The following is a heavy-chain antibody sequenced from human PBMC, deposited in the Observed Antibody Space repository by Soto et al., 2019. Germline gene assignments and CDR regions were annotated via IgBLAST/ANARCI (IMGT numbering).Heavy chain of an antibody. Sequence: PGGSLRLSCAASGFTFSSYAMHWVRQAPGKGLEWVSVISYDGSNKYYADSVKGRFTISRDNSKNTLYLQMNSLRAEDTAVYYCARDSVGYCISTSCPKGYWGQGTLVTVSS. CDR3: ARDSVGYCISTSCPKGY. CDR1: GFTFSSYA. CDR2: ISYDGSNK. D-gene: IGHD2-2*01. V-gene: IGHV3-30-3*01. J-gene: IGHJ4*02.